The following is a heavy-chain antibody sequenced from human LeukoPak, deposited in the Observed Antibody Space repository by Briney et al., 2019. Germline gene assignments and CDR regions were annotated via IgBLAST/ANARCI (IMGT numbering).Heavy chain of an antibody. CDR3: AKGAGAGKVDWFDP. V-gene: IGHV3-23*01. Sequence: GGSLRLTCAASGFFFRNYWMHWVRHAPGKGLQWIATLTGYGGAYYAGSGEGRFIVSRDISKNTFFLQMYSLRAEDTAVYYCAKGAGAGKVDWFDPWGQGTLVTVSS. CDR2: LTGYGGA. D-gene: IGHD6-13*01. CDR1: GFFFRNYW. J-gene: IGHJ5*02.